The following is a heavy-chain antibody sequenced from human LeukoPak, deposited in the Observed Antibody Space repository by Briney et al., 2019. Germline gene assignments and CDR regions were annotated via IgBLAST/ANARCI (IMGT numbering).Heavy chain of an antibody. D-gene: IGHD3-16*01. CDR1: VGSTSDSNSY. V-gene: IGHV4-39*07. CDR3: ARFGSLREPILDY. CDR2: VYHNGNT. Sequence: SETLSLTCTVSVGSTSDSNSYWTWIRQPPGKGLEWIGSVYHNGNTYYIPSLKSRLTISVDTSKNQFSLKLSSVTAADTAVYYCARFGSLREPILDYWGQGTLVTVSS. J-gene: IGHJ4*02.